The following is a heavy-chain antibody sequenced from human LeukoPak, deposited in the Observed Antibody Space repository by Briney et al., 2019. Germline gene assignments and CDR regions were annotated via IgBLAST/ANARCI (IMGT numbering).Heavy chain of an antibody. D-gene: IGHD2-21*02. J-gene: IGHJ2*01. CDR2: ISRSGGST. CDR3: AKGVVTALSYWYFDL. Sequence: PGGSLRLSCAASGFTFSSYGMNWVRQAPGKGLEWVSAISRSGGSTYYADSVKGRFTISRDNSKNTVYLQMSSLRAEDTAVYYCAKGVVTALSYWYFDLWGRGTLVTVSS. V-gene: IGHV3-23*01. CDR1: GFTFSSYG.